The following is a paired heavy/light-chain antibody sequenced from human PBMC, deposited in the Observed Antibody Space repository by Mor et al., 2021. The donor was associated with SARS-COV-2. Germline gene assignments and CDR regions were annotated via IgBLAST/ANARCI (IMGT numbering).Heavy chain of an antibody. D-gene: IGHD1-26*01. Sequence: QVQLMESGGGVVQPGRSLRLSCAASGFTFSNYAMHWVRQAPGKGLEWVAVIWFDGSHKDFADSVKGRFTISRDNSENTLYLQMDSLRAEDTAVYYCARDSLGGGIDRAYKYYALDVWGQGTTVTVSS. CDR1: GFTFSNYA. CDR3: ARDSLGGGIDRAYKYYALDV. CDR2: IWFDGSHK. J-gene: IGHJ6*02. V-gene: IGHV3-33*01.
Light chain of an antibody. CDR1: QDIRND. CDR2: AAS. J-gene: IGKJ4*01. Sequence: AIQMTQSPSSLSASVGDRVTITCRASQDIRNDLGWYQQKPGKAPKLLIYAASSLQSGVPSRFSGSGSGTDFTLTISSLQPEDFATYYCLQDYKYPLTFGGGTIVEI. CDR3: LQDYKYPLT. V-gene: IGKV1-6*01.